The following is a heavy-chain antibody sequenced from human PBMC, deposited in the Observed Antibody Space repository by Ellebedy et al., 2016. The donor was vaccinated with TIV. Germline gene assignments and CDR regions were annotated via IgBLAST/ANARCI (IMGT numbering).Heavy chain of an antibody. CDR3: ARDPGRSRLSWQRYYGMDV. Sequence: GESLKISXAASGFTFSSYSMNWVRQAPGKGLEWVSYISSSSSYTNYADSVKGRFTISRDNAKNSLYLQMNSLRAEDTAVYYCARDPGRSRLSWQRYYGMDVWGQGTTVTVSS. CDR2: ISSSSSYT. D-gene: IGHD1-26*01. V-gene: IGHV3-21*05. CDR1: GFTFSSYS. J-gene: IGHJ6*02.